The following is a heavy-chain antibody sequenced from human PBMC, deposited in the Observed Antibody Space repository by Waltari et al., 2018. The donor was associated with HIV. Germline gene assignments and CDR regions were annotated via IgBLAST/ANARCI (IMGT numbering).Heavy chain of an antibody. Sequence: QVQLVQSGAEVKKPGASVKVSCKASGYTFTSYDIHWVRQATGQGLEWMGWMNPNSGNTGYAQKFQGRVTMTRNTSISTAYMELSSLRSEDTAVYYCARGMAPNYYYYYGMDVWGQGTTVTVSS. D-gene: IGHD5-12*01. CDR2: MNPNSGNT. J-gene: IGHJ6*02. V-gene: IGHV1-8*01. CDR3: ARGMAPNYYYYYGMDV. CDR1: GYTFTSYD.